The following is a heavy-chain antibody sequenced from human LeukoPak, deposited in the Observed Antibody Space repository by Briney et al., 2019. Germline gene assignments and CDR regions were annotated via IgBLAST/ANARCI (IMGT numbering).Heavy chain of an antibody. CDR1: GFTFSSYD. V-gene: IGHV3-23*01. CDR3: AKQSSRPLDYYYYGMDV. D-gene: IGHD2-2*01. Sequence: GGSLRLSCAASGFTFSSYDMSWVRQAPGKGLEWVSGISGGADRTYYADSVKGRFTISRDNSKNTLYLQMNSLRAEDTAVYYCAKQSSRPLDYYYYGMDVWGQGTTVTVSS. CDR2: ISGGADRT. J-gene: IGHJ6*02.